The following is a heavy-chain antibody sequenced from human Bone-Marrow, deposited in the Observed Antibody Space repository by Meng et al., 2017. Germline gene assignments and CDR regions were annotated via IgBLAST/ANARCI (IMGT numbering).Heavy chain of an antibody. CDR3: ARVAYRWGGDCSYFDY. Sequence: QVQLQQWGAGLGKPSETLSLTCAVYGGSFSGYYWSWIRQPPGKGLEWIGEINHSGSTNYNPSLKSRVTISVDTSKNQFSLKLSSVTAADTAVYYCARVAYRWGGDCSYFDYWGQGTLVTVSS. D-gene: IGHD2-21*02. V-gene: IGHV4-34*01. CDR2: INHSGST. CDR1: GGSFSGYY. J-gene: IGHJ4*02.